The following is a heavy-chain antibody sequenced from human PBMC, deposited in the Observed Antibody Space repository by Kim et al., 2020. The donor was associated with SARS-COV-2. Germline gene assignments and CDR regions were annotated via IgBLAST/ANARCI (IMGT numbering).Heavy chain of an antibody. J-gene: IGHJ4*02. V-gene: IGHV3-30*04. CDR2: ISYDGSNK. CDR1: GFTFSSYA. Sequence: GRSLRLSCAASGFTFSSYAMHWVRQAPGKGLEWVAVISYDGSNKYYADSVKGRFTISRDNSKNTLYLQMNSLRAEDTAVYYCARDLTGIVGATQAYWGQG. D-gene: IGHD1-26*01. CDR3: ARDLTGIVGATQAY.